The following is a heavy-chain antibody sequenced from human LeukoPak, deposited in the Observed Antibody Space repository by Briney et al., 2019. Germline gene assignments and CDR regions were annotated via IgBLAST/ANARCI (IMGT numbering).Heavy chain of an antibody. Sequence: PSETLSLTCTVSGGSISSYYWSWIRQPPGKGLEWIGYIYYSGSTNYNPSLKSRVTISVDTSKNQFSLKLSSVTAADTAVYYCARMNSGYFDYWGRGTLVTVSS. V-gene: IGHV4-59*01. J-gene: IGHJ4*02. CDR3: ARMNSGYFDY. CDR2: IYYSGST. D-gene: IGHD1-26*01. CDR1: GGSISSYY.